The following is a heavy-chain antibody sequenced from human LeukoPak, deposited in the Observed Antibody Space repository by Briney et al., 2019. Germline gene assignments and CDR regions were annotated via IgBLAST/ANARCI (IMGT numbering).Heavy chain of an antibody. CDR3: ARSRYLDWGGAFDM. J-gene: IGHJ3*02. CDR1: GFTVSSNY. V-gene: IGHV3-66*01. CDR2: IYSGGRT. D-gene: IGHD3-9*01. Sequence: GGSLRISCAASGFTVSSNYMTWVRQAPGKGLEWVSVIYSGGRTYYADSVKGRFTISRDDSKNTVYLQLNSLRGEDTAIYYCARSRYLDWGGAFDMWGQETMVTVSS.